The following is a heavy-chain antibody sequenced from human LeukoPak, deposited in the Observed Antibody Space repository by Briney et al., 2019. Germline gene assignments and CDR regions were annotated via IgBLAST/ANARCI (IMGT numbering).Heavy chain of an antibody. D-gene: IGHD2-15*01. CDR3: AKSRPVVVVAAMFDY. J-gene: IGHJ4*02. CDR1: GFTFSSFA. V-gene: IGHV3-23*01. Sequence: PGGSLRLSCVASGFTFSSFAMNWVRQAPGKGLEWVSGISGSGANTYYADSAKGRFTISRDNSKNTLYLQMNSLRAEDTAVYYCAKSRPVVVVAAMFDYWGQGTLVTVSS. CDR2: ISGSGANT.